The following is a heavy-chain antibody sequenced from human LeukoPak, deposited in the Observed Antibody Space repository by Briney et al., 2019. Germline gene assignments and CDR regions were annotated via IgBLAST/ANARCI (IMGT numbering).Heavy chain of an antibody. D-gene: IGHD6-13*01. CDR3: TRFVYGAAADETGGH. CDR2: IFPSGGEI. CDR1: GFTFSTFA. Sequence: GGSLRLSCAASGFTFSTFAMIWVRQPPGKGLEWVSSIFPSGGEIHYADSVRGRFTISRDNSKSTLSLQMNSLKTEDTAVYYCTRFVYGAAADETGGHWGQGTLVTVSS. V-gene: IGHV3-23*01. J-gene: IGHJ4*02.